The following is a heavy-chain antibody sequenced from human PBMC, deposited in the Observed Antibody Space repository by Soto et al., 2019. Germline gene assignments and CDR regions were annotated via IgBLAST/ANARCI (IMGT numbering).Heavy chain of an antibody. CDR1: GFTFSSYG. Sequence: GGSLRLSCAASGFTFSSYGMHWVRQAPGKGLEWVAVISYDGSNKYYADSVKGRFTISRDNSKNTLYLQMNSLRAEDTAVYYCAKDQGLLPTGTYYYYGMDVWGQGTTVTVSS. J-gene: IGHJ6*02. V-gene: IGHV3-30*18. D-gene: IGHD1-1*01. CDR3: AKDQGLLPTGTYYYYGMDV. CDR2: ISYDGSNK.